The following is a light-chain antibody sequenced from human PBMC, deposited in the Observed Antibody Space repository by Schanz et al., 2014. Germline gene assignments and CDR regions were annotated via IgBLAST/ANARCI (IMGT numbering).Light chain of an antibody. CDR2: DVS. V-gene: IGLV2-8*01. Sequence: QSVLTQPPSASGSPGQSVTISCTGTSNDVGGYNYVSWYQQHPGKAPKLMIYDVSKRPSGVRDRFSGSKSGNTASLTISGLQTEDEADYYCSSYTSSNTWVFGGGTKLTVL. CDR1: SNDVGGYNY. J-gene: IGLJ3*02. CDR3: SSYTSSNTWV.